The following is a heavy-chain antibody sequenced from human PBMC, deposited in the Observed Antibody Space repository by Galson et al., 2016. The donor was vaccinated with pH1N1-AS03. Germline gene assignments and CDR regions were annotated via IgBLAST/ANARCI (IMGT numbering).Heavy chain of an antibody. V-gene: IGHV3-23*01. CDR3: ARVGGPIFYGSGSLYNEEREPIDS. Sequence: SLRLSCAASGFIFNTYAMSWVRQAQGKGLEWVSSISGSGGDTYYADSVKGRFTISRDNSRNTLYLQMNSLRAEDTAVYYWARVGGPIFYGSGSLYNEEREPIDSWGQGTLVTVSS. D-gene: IGHD3-10*01. CDR2: ISGSGGDT. J-gene: IGHJ4*02. CDR1: GFIFNTYA.